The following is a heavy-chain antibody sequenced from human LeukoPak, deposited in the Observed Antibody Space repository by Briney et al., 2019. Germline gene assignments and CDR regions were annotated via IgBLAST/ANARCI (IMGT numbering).Heavy chain of an antibody. CDR2: LYYSGTT. V-gene: IGHV4-38-2*01. J-gene: IGHJ4*02. CDR1: GFTFSSYG. D-gene: IGHD1-7*01. Sequence: AGGSLRLSCAASGFTFSSYGMSWVRQAPGKGLEWIGNLYYSGTTYYNPSLKSRLTISVDTSKNFFSLHLRSVTAADTAVYYCATVGRWNYHSEYWGQGSLVTVSS. CDR3: ATVGRWNYHSEY.